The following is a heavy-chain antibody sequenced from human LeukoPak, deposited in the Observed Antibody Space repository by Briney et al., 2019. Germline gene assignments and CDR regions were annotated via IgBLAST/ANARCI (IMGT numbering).Heavy chain of an antibody. V-gene: IGHV3-53*01. CDR1: GYTVSSNY. CDR3: ARSSEVPGTLNY. CDR2: IYSGGGT. D-gene: IGHD6-19*01. Sequence: GGSLRLSCAASGYTVSSNYMSWVRQAPGKGLEWVSVIYSGGGTYYADSAKGRFTISRDNSKNTLYLQMNSLRAEDTAVYYCARSSEVPGTLNYWGQGTLVTVSS. J-gene: IGHJ4*02.